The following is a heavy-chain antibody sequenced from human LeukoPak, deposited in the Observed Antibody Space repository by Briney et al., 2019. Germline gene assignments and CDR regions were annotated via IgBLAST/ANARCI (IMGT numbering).Heavy chain of an antibody. V-gene: IGHV4-34*01. CDR2: INHSGSA. J-gene: IGHJ4*02. Sequence: SETLSLTCAVSGGSFSGYYWTWIRQPPGKGLEWIGEINHSGSANYSPSLSSRVTISLDMSENQFSLKLTSVTAADTAVYYCARETVIAVAGTGRYFDYWGQGTLVTVSS. D-gene: IGHD6-19*01. CDR3: ARETVIAVAGTGRYFDY. CDR1: GGSFSGYY.